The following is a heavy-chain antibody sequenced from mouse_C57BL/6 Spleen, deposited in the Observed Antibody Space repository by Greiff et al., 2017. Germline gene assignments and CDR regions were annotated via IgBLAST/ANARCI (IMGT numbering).Heavy chain of an antibody. Sequence: VQLQQSGPGLVAPSQSLSITCTVSGFSLTSYAISWVRQPPGKGLEWLGVIWTGGGTNYNSALKSRLSISKDNTKSQVFLKMNSLHTDDTARYYCARGYDYDDAMDYWGQGTSVTVTS. V-gene: IGHV2-9-1*01. CDR2: IWTGGGT. CDR3: ARGYDYDDAMDY. D-gene: IGHD2-4*01. CDR1: GFSLTSYA. J-gene: IGHJ4*01.